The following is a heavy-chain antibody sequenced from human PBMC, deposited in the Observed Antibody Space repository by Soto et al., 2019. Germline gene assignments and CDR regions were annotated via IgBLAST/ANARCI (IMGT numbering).Heavy chain of an antibody. D-gene: IGHD3-3*01. Sequence: QVQLVQSGAEVKKPGSSVKVSCKASGGTFSSYAISWVRQAPGQGLEWMGGIIPIFGTANYAQKFQGRVTITADESTSTAYMELSSLRSEDTAVYYCARRYYDLDVEYYYGMDVWGQGTTVTVSS. CDR1: GGTFSSYA. CDR2: IIPIFGTA. J-gene: IGHJ6*02. V-gene: IGHV1-69*12. CDR3: ARRYYDLDVEYYYGMDV.